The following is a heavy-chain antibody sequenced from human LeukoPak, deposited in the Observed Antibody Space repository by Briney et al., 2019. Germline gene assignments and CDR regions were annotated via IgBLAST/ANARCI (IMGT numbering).Heavy chain of an antibody. CDR1: GFTFNNYG. D-gene: IGHD3-22*01. V-gene: IGHV3-30*02. Sequence: GGSLRLSCAASGFTFNNYGMHWVRQAPGKGLEWVAFIRYNGNNQYYADSVKGRFTISRDNSKNTLYLQMNSLRAEDAAVYYCAKERDYYDSSGYYFDYWGQGTLVTVSS. CDR3: AKERDYYDSSGYYFDY. J-gene: IGHJ4*02. CDR2: IRYNGNNQ.